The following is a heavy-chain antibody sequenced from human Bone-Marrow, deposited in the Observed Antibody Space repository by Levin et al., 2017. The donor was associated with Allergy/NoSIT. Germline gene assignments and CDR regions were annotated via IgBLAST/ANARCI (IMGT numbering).Heavy chain of an antibody. CDR2: FDPEDGET. CDR1: GYTLTELS. Sequence: ASVKVSCKVSGYTLTELSMHWVRQAPGKGLEWMGGFDPEDGETIYAQKFQGRVTMTEDTSTDTAYMELSSLRSEDTAVYYCATVHTMIYRHAFDIWGQGTMVTVSS. V-gene: IGHV1-24*01. CDR3: ATVHTMIYRHAFDI. D-gene: IGHD3-22*01. J-gene: IGHJ3*02.